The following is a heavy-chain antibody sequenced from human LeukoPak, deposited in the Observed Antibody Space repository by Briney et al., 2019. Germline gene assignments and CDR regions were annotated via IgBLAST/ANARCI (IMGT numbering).Heavy chain of an antibody. CDR3: ARHENVALGYYYYGMDV. CDR1: GGSISSYY. D-gene: IGHD7-27*01. V-gene: IGHV4-4*07. Sequence: SETLSLTCTVSGGSISSYYWSWIRQPAGKGLEWIGRIYTSGSTNYNPSLKSRVTMSVDTSKNQFSLKLSSVTAADTAVYYCARHENVALGYYYYGMDVWGQGTTVTVSS. J-gene: IGHJ6*02. CDR2: IYTSGST.